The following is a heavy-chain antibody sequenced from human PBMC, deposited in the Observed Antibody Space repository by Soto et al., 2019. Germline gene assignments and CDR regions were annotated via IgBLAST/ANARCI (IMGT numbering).Heavy chain of an antibody. CDR3: ARGYVPAHAQKKGGYFGL. CDR2: MNPESGNT. V-gene: IGHV1-8*01. CDR1: GYTFTRYD. Sequence: QIQLVQSGAEVKKPGASVTVSCKASGYTFTRYDVNWVRQATGQGLEWMGWMNPESGNTGYAQKFQGRVNMTRNTAITTVYMHLTSLTSEDTAVYYCARGYVPAHAQKKGGYFGLWGRGTPVTVSS. J-gene: IGHJ2*01. D-gene: IGHD2-2*01.